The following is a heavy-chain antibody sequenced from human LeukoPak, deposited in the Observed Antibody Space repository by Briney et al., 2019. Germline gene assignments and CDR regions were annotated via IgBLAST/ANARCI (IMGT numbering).Heavy chain of an antibody. V-gene: IGHV3-48*02. CDR2: ISGSSSLI. Sequence: GGSLTLSCTASGFSFGSYSMNWVRQTPGKGLEWLSYISGSSSLIYYADSVKGRFTISRDNAKKSLYLRMNSLRDEDTAVYYCARVGWSSGPPFYWGQGIQVTVSS. J-gene: IGHJ4*02. CDR1: GFSFGSYS. CDR3: ARVGWSSGPPFY. D-gene: IGHD6-19*01.